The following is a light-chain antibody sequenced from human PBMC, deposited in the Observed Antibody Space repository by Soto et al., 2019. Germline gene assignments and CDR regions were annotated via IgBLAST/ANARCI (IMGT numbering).Light chain of an antibody. Sequence: EIVLTQSPGTLSLSPGERATLSCRASQSVSTNYIAWYQHRPGQPPRLLIFGASSRATGIPDRFSGSGSGTDFTLTISRLEPEDFAVYYCQQYDTSPRTFDQGTKVEVK. CDR2: GAS. CDR1: QSVSTNY. J-gene: IGKJ1*01. V-gene: IGKV3-20*01. CDR3: QQYDTSPRT.